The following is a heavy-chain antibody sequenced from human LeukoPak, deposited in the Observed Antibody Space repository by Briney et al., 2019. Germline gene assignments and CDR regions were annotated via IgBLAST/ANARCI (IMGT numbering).Heavy chain of an antibody. J-gene: IGHJ5*02. CDR1: GYTFTSYY. D-gene: IGHD3-10*01. Sequence: ASVKVSCKASGYTFTSYYMHWVRQAPGQGLEWMGWINPNSGGTNYAQKFQGRVTMTRDTSISTAYMELSRLRSDDTAVYYCASPRVYYYGSGSSNWFDPWGQGTLVTVSS. CDR3: ASPRVYYYGSGSSNWFDP. CDR2: INPNSGGT. V-gene: IGHV1-2*02.